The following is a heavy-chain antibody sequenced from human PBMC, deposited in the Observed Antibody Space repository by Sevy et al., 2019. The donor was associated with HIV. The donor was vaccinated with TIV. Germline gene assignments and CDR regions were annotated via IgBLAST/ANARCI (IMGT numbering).Heavy chain of an antibody. CDR2: IKQDGSEK. CDR1: GFTFSSYW. J-gene: IGHJ4*01. V-gene: IGHV3-7*03. D-gene: IGHD3-16*02. Sequence: GGSLRLSCAASGFTFSSYWMSWVRQAPGKGLEWVANIKQDGSEKYYLDSVKGRFTISRDNAKNSLYLQMNSLRAEDTAVYYCARVRSRIGRVIVIYFDYWGQGTLVTVSS. CDR3: ARVRSRIGRVIVIYFDY.